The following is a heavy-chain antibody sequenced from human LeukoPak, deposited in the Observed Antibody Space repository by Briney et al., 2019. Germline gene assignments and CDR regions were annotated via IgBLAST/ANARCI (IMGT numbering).Heavy chain of an antibody. Sequence: SVKVSCKASGGTFSSYAISWVRQAPGQGLEWMGGIIPIFGTANYAQKFQGRVTITADESTSTVYMELSSLRSEDTAVYYCARERPDSSGQFDYWGQGTLVTVSS. J-gene: IGHJ4*02. CDR2: IIPIFGTA. CDR1: GGTFSSYA. V-gene: IGHV1-69*13. D-gene: IGHD6-19*01. CDR3: ARERPDSSGQFDY.